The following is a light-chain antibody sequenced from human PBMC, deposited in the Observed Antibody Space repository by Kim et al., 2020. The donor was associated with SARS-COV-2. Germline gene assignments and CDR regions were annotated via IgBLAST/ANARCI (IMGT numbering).Light chain of an antibody. CDR3: QQYTTSPPAYT. CDR1: QSISSEF. V-gene: IGKV3-20*01. CDR2: GAS. J-gene: IGKJ2*01. Sequence: PGERATLSCRASQSISSEFLAWYQRISGQPPRLLIFGASNRAAGIPDRFSGGGSGTDFTLTITRLEPADSAVYYCQQYTTSPPAYTFGQGTKLEIK.